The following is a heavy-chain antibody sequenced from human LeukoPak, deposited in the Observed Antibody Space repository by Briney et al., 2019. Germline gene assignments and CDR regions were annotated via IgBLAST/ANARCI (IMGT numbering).Heavy chain of an antibody. Sequence: SETLSLTCAVSGGSISSGGYSWSWIRQPPGKGLEWIGYIYHSGSTYYNPSLKSRVTISVDRSKNQFSLKLSSVTAADTAVHYCARGVATIRWYFDLWGRGTLVTVSS. V-gene: IGHV4-30-2*01. CDR3: ARGVATIRWYFDL. D-gene: IGHD5-24*01. CDR1: GGSISSGGYS. CDR2: IYHSGST. J-gene: IGHJ2*01.